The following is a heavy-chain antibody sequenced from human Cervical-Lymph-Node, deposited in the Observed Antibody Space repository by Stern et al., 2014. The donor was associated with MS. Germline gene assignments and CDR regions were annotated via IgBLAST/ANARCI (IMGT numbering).Heavy chain of an antibody. CDR3: ARARVGDYARSPHLDS. Sequence: EVHLVESGGGLVKPGESLRLSCDASGFTFSHYSINWVRQAPGKGLEWISSIRNTATHTYCADSVDGRFPIARDSAKDSVSLHMVSLRAEDTAVYYCARARVGDYARSPHLDSWGQGTLVTVSS. J-gene: IGHJ4*02. V-gene: IGHV3-21*01. CDR1: GFTFSHYS. D-gene: IGHD4-17*01. CDR2: IRNTATHT.